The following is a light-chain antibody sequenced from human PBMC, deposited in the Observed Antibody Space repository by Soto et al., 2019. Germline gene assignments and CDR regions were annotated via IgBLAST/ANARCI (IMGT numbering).Light chain of an antibody. Sequence: QSVLTQPPSASGSPGQSVTISCTGTSSDIGAYNYVSWYQQHPGKVPKLIIYEVTKRPSGVPDRFSASKSGNTASLTVSGLQAEDEDDYYCSSHGGANNFYVFGTGTRSPS. J-gene: IGLJ1*01. V-gene: IGLV2-8*01. CDR2: EVT. CDR1: SSDIGAYNY. CDR3: SSHGGANNFYV.